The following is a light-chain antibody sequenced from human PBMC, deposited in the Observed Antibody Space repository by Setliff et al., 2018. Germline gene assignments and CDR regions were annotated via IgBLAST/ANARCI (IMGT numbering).Light chain of an antibody. J-gene: IGLJ1*01. CDR2: EVS. Sequence: QSVLTQPASVSGSPGQSITISCTGTSSDVGGYRYVSWYQQHPGKAPKLMIYEVSNRPSGVSNRFSGSKSGNTASLTISGLQAEDEADYYCTSFTSAHIDVFGTGTKVTVL. CDR1: SSDVGGYRY. CDR3: TSFTSAHIDV. V-gene: IGLV2-14*01.